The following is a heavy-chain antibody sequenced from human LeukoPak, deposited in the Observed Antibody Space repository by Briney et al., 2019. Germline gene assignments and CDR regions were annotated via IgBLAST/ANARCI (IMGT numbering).Heavy chain of an antibody. D-gene: IGHD2-21*02. CDR3: ARGGTSYCGGDCYSAPGDY. J-gene: IGHJ4*02. V-gene: IGHV1-69*13. Sequence: SVKVSCKASGGTFSSYAISWVRQAPGQGLEWMGGIIPIFGTANYAQKLQGRVTITADESTSTAYMELSSLRSEDTAVYYCARGGTSYCGGDCYSAPGDYWGQGTLVTVSS. CDR1: GGTFSSYA. CDR2: IIPIFGTA.